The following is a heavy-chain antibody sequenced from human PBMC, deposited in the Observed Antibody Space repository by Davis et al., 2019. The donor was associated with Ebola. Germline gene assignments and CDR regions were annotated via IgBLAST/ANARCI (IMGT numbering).Heavy chain of an antibody. CDR3: VKDSSNIWFDI. V-gene: IGHV3-30*18. D-gene: IGHD2/OR15-2a*01. J-gene: IGHJ3*02. Sequence: GESLKISCAASGFTFSSYAMSWVRQAPGKGLEGVAVISYDGSNEYYADSVKGRFTISGDNSKRTLYLQMNSLRVEDSAIYYCVKDSSNIWFDIWGQGTLVTVSS. CDR1: GFTFSSYA. CDR2: ISYDGSNE.